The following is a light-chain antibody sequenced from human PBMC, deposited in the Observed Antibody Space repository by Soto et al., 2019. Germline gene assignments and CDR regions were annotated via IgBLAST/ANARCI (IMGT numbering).Light chain of an antibody. CDR3: QQYGSSGT. CDR2: ATS. V-gene: IGKV3-20*01. CDR1: QSVSSIY. J-gene: IGKJ1*01. Sequence: EIVLTQSPPALSLSPGERATLSCRASQSVSSIYLAWYQQKPGQAPSLLIYATSSRATGIPDRFSGSGSGTDFTLTISRLEPEDFAVYYCQQYGSSGTFGQGAKVDI.